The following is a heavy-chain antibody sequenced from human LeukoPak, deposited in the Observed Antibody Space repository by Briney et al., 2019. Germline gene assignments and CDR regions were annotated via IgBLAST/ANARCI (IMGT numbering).Heavy chain of an antibody. CDR3: ARHRYDNTEYLIEYFDL. CDR2: IHKSGNT. J-gene: IGHJ2*01. CDR1: GDSISITNDY. V-gene: IGHV4-39*01. Sequence: SETLSLTCTVSGDSISITNDYWAWIRQPPGTGLEWIGSIHKSGNTYYNSSLESRVPVSVDTSKNHFSLKLVSVTVADTAVYYCARHRYDNTEYLIEYFDLWGRGTLVSVSS. D-gene: IGHD6-6*01.